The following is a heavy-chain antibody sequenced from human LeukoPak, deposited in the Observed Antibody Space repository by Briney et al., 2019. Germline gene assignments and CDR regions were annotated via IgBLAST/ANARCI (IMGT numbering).Heavy chain of an antibody. CDR1: AFPYSHKW. J-gene: IGHJ4*02. CDR2: IKEDGSVM. CDR3: PRDFWGSYATGSHLDY. Sequence: AGSLRLSFEAPAFPYSHKWMRWVHQAPGQQMKWVANIKEDGSVMYYGDSLKGRFTISRDSAQNSLYLQMNSLRAEDTPVYFCPRDFWGSYATGSHLDYWAQGAPVTVSS. D-gene: IGHD2-2*01. V-gene: IGHV3-7*01.